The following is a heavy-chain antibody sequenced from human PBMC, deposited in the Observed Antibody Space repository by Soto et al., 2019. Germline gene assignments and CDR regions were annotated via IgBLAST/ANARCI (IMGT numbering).Heavy chain of an antibody. V-gene: IGHV3-74*01. Sequence: EVQLVESGGGLVLPGGSLRLSCAASGFTFSRYWMHWVRQAPGKGLVWVSRISSYGSDTHYADSGKGRFTISRDNAKNTLYLQMNRLRADDTAVYYCASSCPYAERYYWYGIDLWGQGTTVTVSS. CDR3: ASSCPYAERYYWYGIDL. CDR2: ISSYGSDT. CDR1: GFTFSRYW. D-gene: IGHD2-2*01. J-gene: IGHJ6*02.